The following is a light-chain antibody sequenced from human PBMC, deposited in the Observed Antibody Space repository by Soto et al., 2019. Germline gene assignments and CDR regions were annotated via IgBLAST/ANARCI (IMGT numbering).Light chain of an antibody. J-gene: IGKJ4*01. V-gene: IGKV3-20*01. CDR3: QQLSSSPLT. CDR1: QGISSSV. Sequence: DIELTQSPGSLSLSPGDRATLSCRASQGISSSVLAWYQQKPGEAPRLLISGASSRDTGIPDRFSGSGSGTEFTLTISSLEPEDVAMDYCQQLSSSPLTFGGGTKVEIK. CDR2: GAS.